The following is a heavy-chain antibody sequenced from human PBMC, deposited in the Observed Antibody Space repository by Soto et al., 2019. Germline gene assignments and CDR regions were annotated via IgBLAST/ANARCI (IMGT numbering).Heavy chain of an antibody. V-gene: IGHV1-24*01. CDR2: STPEEGET. J-gene: IGHJ6*01. Sequence: AASVKVSCKVSTYTLTELPVHWVRQAPGKGLQWVGGSTPEEGETIYAPRFQGRLTMTADTSTDTAYMELRSLRYEDTAVYYCAAAVGYSLDPYSMDVWGPGTTVTVSS. D-gene: IGHD3-16*02. CDR3: AAAVGYSLDPYSMDV. CDR1: TYTLTELP.